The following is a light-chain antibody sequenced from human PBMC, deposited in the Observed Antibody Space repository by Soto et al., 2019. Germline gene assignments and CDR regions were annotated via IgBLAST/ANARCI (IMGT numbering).Light chain of an antibody. J-gene: IGKJ1*01. CDR3: LQDYNYPWT. CDR1: QAISSY. CDR2: AAS. V-gene: IGKV1-6*01. Sequence: IQLTQSPSFLSASVGDRVTITCRASQAISSYFAWYQVKPGKAPKLLIYAASSLQSGVPSRFSGSGSGTDFTLTISSLQPEDFATYYCLQDYNYPWTFGQGTKVDIK.